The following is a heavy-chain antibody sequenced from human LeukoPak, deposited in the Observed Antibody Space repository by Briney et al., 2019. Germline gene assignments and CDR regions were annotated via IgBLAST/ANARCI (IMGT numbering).Heavy chain of an antibody. Sequence: GGSLRLSCAASGFTVSSNYMSWVRQAPGKGLEWVSAIYSGGTIYYAGSVKGRFTISRDNAKNSLYLQMNSLRAEDTAVYYCARDIEWEPFDYWGQGTLVTVSS. V-gene: IGHV3-53*01. CDR3: ARDIEWEPFDY. CDR2: IYSGGTI. CDR1: GFTVSSNY. J-gene: IGHJ4*02. D-gene: IGHD1-26*01.